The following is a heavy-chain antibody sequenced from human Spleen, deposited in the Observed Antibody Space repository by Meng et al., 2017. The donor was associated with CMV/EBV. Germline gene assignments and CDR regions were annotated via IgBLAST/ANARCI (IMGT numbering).Heavy chain of an antibody. CDR3: VRAMGATGY. CDR1: GVTFNYYY. J-gene: IGHJ4*02. D-gene: IGHD1-26*01. CDR2: IRDKANNYMT. V-gene: IGHV3-72*01. Sequence: GESLKISCAASGVTFNYYYIHWVRQAPGKGLEWVGRIRDKANNYMTEYAASVKGKFTISRDDSKSIAFLQMKSLKTEDTAVYYCVRAMGATGYWGQGTLVTVSS.